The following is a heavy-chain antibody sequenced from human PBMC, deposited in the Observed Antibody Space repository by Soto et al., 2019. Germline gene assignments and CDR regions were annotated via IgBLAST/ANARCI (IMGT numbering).Heavy chain of an antibody. J-gene: IGHJ4*02. Sequence: GGSLRLSCAASGFTFSAYAMTWVRQTPGKGLEWVSTITDSGGSTYYADSVKGRFTISRDNSKNTLYLQMNSLRVEDTAVFYCAKDRPIAARPVFDYWGQGTLVTVSS. CDR2: ITDSGGST. CDR1: GFTFSAYA. CDR3: AKDRPIAARPVFDY. D-gene: IGHD6-6*01. V-gene: IGHV3-23*01.